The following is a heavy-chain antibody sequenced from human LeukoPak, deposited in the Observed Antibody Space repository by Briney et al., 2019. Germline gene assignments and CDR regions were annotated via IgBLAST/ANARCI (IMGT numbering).Heavy chain of an antibody. V-gene: IGHV4-59*01. CDR1: GGSISSYY. D-gene: IGHD3-3*01. CDR3: ARAGVITIFGVVSKTYNWFDP. J-gene: IGHJ5*02. CDR2: IYYSGST. Sequence: KASETLSLTCTVSGGSISSYYWSWIRQPPGKGLEWIGYIYYSGSTNYNPSLKSRVTISVDTSKNQFSLKLSSATAADTAVYYCARAGVITIFGVVSKTYNWFDPWGRGTLVTVSS.